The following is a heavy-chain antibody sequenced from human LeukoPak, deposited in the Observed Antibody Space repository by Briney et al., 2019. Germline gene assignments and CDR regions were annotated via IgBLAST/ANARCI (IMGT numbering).Heavy chain of an antibody. J-gene: IGHJ6*03. CDR3: TTRGYSSSEYYYYYYMDV. CDR2: IRSKANSHAT. D-gene: IGHD6-6*01. Sequence: PGGSLRLSCAASGFTFSGSAMHWVRQASGKGLEWVGRIRSKANSHATAYAASVKGRFTISRDDSKNTAYLQMNSLKTEDTAVYYCTTRGYSSSEYYYYYYMDVWGKGTTVTVSS. CDR1: GFTFSGSA. V-gene: IGHV3-73*01.